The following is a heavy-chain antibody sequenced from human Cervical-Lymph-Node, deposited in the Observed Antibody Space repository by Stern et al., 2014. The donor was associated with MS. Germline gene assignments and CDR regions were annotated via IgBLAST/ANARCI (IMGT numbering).Heavy chain of an antibody. D-gene: IGHD3-3*01. CDR2: IYYSGST. CDR1: GGSISSYY. J-gene: IGHJ5*02. CDR3: ARAHRNFHYDFWSGYDNWFDP. V-gene: IGHV4-59*01. Sequence: QVQLQESGPGLVKPSETLSLTCTVSGGSISSYYWSWIRQPPGKGLEWIGYIYYSGSTNYNPSLKSRVTISVDTSKNQFSLKLSSVTAADTAVYYCARAHRNFHYDFWSGYDNWFDPWGQGTLVTVSS.